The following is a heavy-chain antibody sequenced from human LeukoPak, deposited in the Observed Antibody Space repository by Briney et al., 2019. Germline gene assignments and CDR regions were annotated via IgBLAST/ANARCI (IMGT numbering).Heavy chain of an antibody. J-gene: IGHJ5*02. D-gene: IGHD3-10*01. CDR1: GYTFTSYD. CDR3: ARGVLLWFGELSKYNWFDP. Sequence: ASVKVSCKASGYTFTSYDINWVRQATGQGLEWMGWMNPNSGNTGYAQKFQGRVTMTRNTSISTAYMELSSLRSEDTAVYYCARGVLLWFGELSKYNWFDPWGQGTLVTVSS. CDR2: MNPNSGNT. V-gene: IGHV1-8*01.